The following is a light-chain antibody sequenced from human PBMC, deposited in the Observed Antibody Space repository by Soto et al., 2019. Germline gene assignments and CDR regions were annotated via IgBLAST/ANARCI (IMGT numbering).Light chain of an antibody. CDR2: EVS. J-gene: IGLJ1*01. Sequence: QSALTQPRSVSGSPGQSVTISCTGTSSDVGRYNIVSWYQQHPGKVPKLIIYEVSKRSSGVPDRFSGSKSGNTASLIISGLQVEDEADSYCCSHADKNPHDFGTGTKLTVL. CDR1: SSDVGRYNI. V-gene: IGLV2-11*01. CDR3: CSHADKNPHD.